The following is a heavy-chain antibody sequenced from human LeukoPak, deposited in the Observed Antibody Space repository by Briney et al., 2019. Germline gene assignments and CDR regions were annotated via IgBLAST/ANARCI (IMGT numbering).Heavy chain of an antibody. CDR3: AKVAYCSSTSCYAPFDY. D-gene: IGHD2-2*01. V-gene: IGHV3-9*01. CDR2: ISWNSGSI. J-gene: IGHJ4*02. Sequence: GRSLRLSCAASGFTFDDYAMHWVRQAPGKGLEWVSGISWNSGSIGYADSVKGRFTISRGNAKNSLYLQMNSLRAEDTALYYCAKVAYCSSTSCYAPFDYWGQGTLVTVSS. CDR1: GFTFDDYA.